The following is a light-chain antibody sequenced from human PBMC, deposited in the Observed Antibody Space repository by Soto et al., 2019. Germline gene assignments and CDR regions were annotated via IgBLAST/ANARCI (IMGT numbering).Light chain of an antibody. CDR3: SSYTSSSLYV. V-gene: IGLV2-14*01. Sequence: QSALTQPASVSGSPGQSITISCTGTSSDVGGANYVSWYQQHPGKAPKLMIYDVSNRPSGVCNRVSGSKSGNTASLTISGLQAEDEADYYCSSYTSSSLYVFGTRTKVTVL. CDR2: DVS. CDR1: SSDVGGANY. J-gene: IGLJ1*01.